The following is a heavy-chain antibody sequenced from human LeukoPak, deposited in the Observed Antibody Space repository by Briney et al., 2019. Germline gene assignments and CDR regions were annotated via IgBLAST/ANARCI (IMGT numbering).Heavy chain of an antibody. CDR3: ARGRDGYNAGDY. V-gene: IGHV4-59*11. J-gene: IGHJ4*02. CDR1: GGSINGLY. CDR2: IHFSGTT. D-gene: IGHD5-24*01. Sequence: SETLSLTSTVSGGSINGLYWSWIRQPPGKGLEWMGYIHFSGTTRYDPSLKSRVTISVDTSKNQFSLKLSSVTAADTAVYYCARGRDGYNAGDYWGQGALVTVSS.